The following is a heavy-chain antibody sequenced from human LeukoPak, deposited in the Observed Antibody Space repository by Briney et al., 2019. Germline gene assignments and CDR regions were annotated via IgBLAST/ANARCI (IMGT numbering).Heavy chain of an antibody. J-gene: IGHJ4*02. CDR2: IRSKAYGGTT. CDR1: GFTFGDYA. D-gene: IGHD5-24*01. Sequence: GRSLRLSCTASGFTFGDYAMSWVRQAPGKALEWVGFIRSKAYGGTTEYAASVKGRFTISRDDSKSIAYLQMNSLKTEDTAVYYCTSSRDGYNFYFDYWGQGTLVTVSS. V-gene: IGHV3-49*04. CDR3: TSSRDGYNFYFDY.